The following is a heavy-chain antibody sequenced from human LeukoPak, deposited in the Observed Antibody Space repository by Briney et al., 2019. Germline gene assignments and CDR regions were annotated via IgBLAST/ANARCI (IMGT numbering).Heavy chain of an antibody. Sequence: PGGSLRLSCAASGFTFSSYWMSWVRQAPGKGLEWVANIKQDGSEKYYVDSVKGRFTISRDNAKNSLYLQMNSLRAEDTAVYYCARAGWRGYCSGGSCPFDYWGQGTLVTVSS. CDR1: GFTFSSYW. J-gene: IGHJ4*02. V-gene: IGHV3-7*01. CDR2: IKQDGSEK. D-gene: IGHD2-15*01. CDR3: ARAGWRGYCSGGSCPFDY.